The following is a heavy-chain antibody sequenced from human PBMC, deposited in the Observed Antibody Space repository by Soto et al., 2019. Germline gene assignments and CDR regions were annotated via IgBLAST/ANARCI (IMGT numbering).Heavy chain of an antibody. J-gene: IGHJ3*02. V-gene: IGHV1-2*02. CDR1: GYTFTGYY. CDR3: ARDEDCSSTSCPFAFDI. D-gene: IGHD2-2*01. Sequence: QVQLVQSGAEVKKPGASVKVSCKASGYTFTGYYMYWVRQAPGQGLEWMGWINPNSGGTNYAQKFQGRVTMTRDTSISTAYMELCRLRSDDTAVYYCARDEDCSSTSCPFAFDIWGQGTMVTVSS. CDR2: INPNSGGT.